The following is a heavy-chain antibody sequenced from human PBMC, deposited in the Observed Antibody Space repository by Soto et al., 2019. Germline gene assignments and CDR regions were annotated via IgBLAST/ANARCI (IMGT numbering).Heavy chain of an antibody. Sequence: SETLSLTCAVYGGSFRGYYWSWIRQPPGKGLEWIGEINHSGSTNYNPSLKSRVTISVDTSKNQFSLKLSSVTAADTAVYYCARVCYDILTGYHDAFDIWGQGTMVTVSS. J-gene: IGHJ3*02. D-gene: IGHD3-9*01. CDR1: GGSFRGYY. V-gene: IGHV4-34*01. CDR3: ARVCYDILTGYHDAFDI. CDR2: INHSGST.